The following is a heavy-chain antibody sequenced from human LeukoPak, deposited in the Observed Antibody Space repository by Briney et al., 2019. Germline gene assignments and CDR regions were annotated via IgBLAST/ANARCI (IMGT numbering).Heavy chain of an antibody. CDR2: IYYSGST. J-gene: IGHJ1*01. D-gene: IGHD3-10*01. Sequence: PSETLSLTCTVSGGPIRSYYWTWIRQPPGKGLEWIGYIYYSGSTNYNPSPKSRVTISVDTSKNQFSLKLSSVTAADTAVYYCARETLWFGELRYFQHWGQGTLVTVSS. V-gene: IGHV4-59*12. CDR3: ARETLWFGELRYFQH. CDR1: GGPIRSYY.